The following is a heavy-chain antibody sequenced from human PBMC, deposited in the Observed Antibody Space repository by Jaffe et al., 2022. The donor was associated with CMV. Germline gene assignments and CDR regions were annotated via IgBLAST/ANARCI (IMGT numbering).Heavy chain of an antibody. Sequence: QVQLVESGGGVVQPGRSLRLSCAASGFTFSSYGMHWVRQAPGKGLEWVAVIWYDGSNKYYADSVKGRFTISRDNSKNTLYLQMNSLRAEDTAVYYCARDTSYYGSGSSNNWFDPWGQGTLVTVSS. CDR2: IWYDGSNK. CDR3: ARDTSYYGSGSSNNWFDP. CDR1: GFTFSSYG. J-gene: IGHJ5*02. V-gene: IGHV3-33*01. D-gene: IGHD3-10*01.